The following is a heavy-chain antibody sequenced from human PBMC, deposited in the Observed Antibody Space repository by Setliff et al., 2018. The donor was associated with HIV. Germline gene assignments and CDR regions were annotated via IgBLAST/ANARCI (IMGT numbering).Heavy chain of an antibody. D-gene: IGHD3-10*01. J-gene: IGHJ6*04. CDR3: ARGKGVGGVVITGGLDV. CDR2: MNPNTGVS. V-gene: IGHV1-8*01. CDR1: GHTFTNVD. Sequence: ASVKVSCKASGHTFTNVDIHWLRRATGQGLEWMGWMNPNTGVSGYALKFQARVTMTRDTSINTAYMELSSLTSEETAVYYCARGKGVGGVVITGGLDVWGKGTTVTVSS.